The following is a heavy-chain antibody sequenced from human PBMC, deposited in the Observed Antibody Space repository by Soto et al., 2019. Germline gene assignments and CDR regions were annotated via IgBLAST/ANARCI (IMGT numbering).Heavy chain of an antibody. Sequence: GASVKVSCKASSYSFNGIGFAWVRRAPGQGLEWVGWIGRYNGNTNFARKFQGRVTLTTDTSTNTAYMDLRSLESDDTAVYYCVTVNANDLAGLDYWGQGTLVTVSS. CDR3: VTVNANDLAGLDY. V-gene: IGHV1-18*01. CDR2: IGRYNGNT. CDR1: SYSFNGIG. J-gene: IGHJ4*02. D-gene: IGHD3-3*01.